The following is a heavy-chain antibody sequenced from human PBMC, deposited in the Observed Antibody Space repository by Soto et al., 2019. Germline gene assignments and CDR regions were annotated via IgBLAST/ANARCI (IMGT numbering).Heavy chain of an antibody. CDR3: AKFGYCGSTSCYTYFDC. V-gene: IGHV3-23*01. D-gene: IGHD2-2*02. CDR1: GFTFSSYA. J-gene: IGHJ4*02. CDR2: ISGSGVST. Sequence: PGGSLRLSCAASGFTFSSYAMSWVRQAPGKGLEWVSAISGSGVSTYYADSVKGRFTISRDNSKNTLYLQMNSLRAEDTAVYYCAKFGYCGSTSCYTYFDCWGQGTLVTVSS.